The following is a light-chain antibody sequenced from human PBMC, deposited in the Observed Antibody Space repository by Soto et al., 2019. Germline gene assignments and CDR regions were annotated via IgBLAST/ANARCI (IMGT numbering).Light chain of an antibody. CDR3: QQYNSAVWT. Sequence: DIQMTQSPSSLSASVGDRVTITCRASQVISNYLAWYQQKPGKFPKLLIYAASTLQSGVPSRFSGSGSGTDFTLTISSLQPEDVATYYCQQYNSAVWTFGQGTKVEIK. V-gene: IGKV1-27*01. CDR2: AAS. CDR1: QVISNY. J-gene: IGKJ1*01.